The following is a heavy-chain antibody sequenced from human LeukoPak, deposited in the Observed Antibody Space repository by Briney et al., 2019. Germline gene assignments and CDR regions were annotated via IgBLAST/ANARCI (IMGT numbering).Heavy chain of an antibody. CDR2: IIPIFGTA. D-gene: IGHD3-10*01. CDR1: GGTFSSYA. Sequence: GASVKVSCKASGGTFSSYAISWVRQAPGQGLEWMGGIIPIFGTANYAQKFQGRVTITADKSTSTAYMELSSLRSEDTAVYYCARDRGFGEFSFFDYWGQGTLVTVSS. CDR3: ARDRGFGEFSFFDY. J-gene: IGHJ4*02. V-gene: IGHV1-69*06.